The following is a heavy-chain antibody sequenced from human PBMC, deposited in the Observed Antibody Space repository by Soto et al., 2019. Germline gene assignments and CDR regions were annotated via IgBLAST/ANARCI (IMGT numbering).Heavy chain of an antibody. Sequence: NSISYIYYADSVKGRFTISRDNAKNSLYLQMNSLRAEDTAVYYCAREHYDFCSASKTNYYYYLDVWGKGTTVSVSS. CDR2: NSISYI. J-gene: IGHJ6*03. V-gene: IGHV3-21*01. CDR3: AREHYDFCSASKTNYYYYLDV. D-gene: IGHD3-3*01.